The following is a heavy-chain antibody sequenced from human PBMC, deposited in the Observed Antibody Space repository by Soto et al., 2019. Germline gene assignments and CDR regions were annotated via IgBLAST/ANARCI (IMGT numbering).Heavy chain of an antibody. J-gene: IGHJ4*02. CDR2: INHSGST. V-gene: IGHV4-34*01. Sequence: SETLSLTCAVYGGSFSGYYWSWIRQPPGKGLEWIGEINHSGSTNYNPSLKSRVTISVDTSKNQFSLKLSSVTAADTAVYYCARGHSFDYWGQGTLVTVSS. CDR1: GGSFSGYY. CDR3: ARGHSFDY.